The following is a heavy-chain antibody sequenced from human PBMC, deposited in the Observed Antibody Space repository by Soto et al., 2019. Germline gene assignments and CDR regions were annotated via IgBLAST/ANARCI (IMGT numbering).Heavy chain of an antibody. CDR1: GYTFTSYY. CDR3: ARETPLNDFWSGYYPSYYYYYGMDV. Sequence: ASVKVSCKASGYTFTSYYMHWVRQAPGQGLEWMGIINPSGCSTSYAQKFQGRVTMTRDTSTSTVYMELSSLRSEDTAVYYCARETPLNDFWSGYYPSYYYYYGMDVWGQGTTVTVSS. V-gene: IGHV1-46*01. D-gene: IGHD3-3*01. J-gene: IGHJ6*02. CDR2: INPSGCST.